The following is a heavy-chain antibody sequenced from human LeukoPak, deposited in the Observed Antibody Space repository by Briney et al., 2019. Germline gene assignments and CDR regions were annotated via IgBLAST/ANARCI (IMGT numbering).Heavy chain of an antibody. CDR3: ARDRYCSGGSCFDAFDI. CDR2: IRSKAYGGTT. V-gene: IGHV3-49*04. Sequence: PGGSLRLSCTTSGFTFGDYAVGWVRQAPGKGLECVAFIRSKAYGGTTEYAACVKGRFTISRDDSKSIAYLQMNSLKTEDTAVYYCARDRYCSGGSCFDAFDIWGQGTMVTVSS. J-gene: IGHJ3*02. D-gene: IGHD2-15*01. CDR1: GFTFGDYA.